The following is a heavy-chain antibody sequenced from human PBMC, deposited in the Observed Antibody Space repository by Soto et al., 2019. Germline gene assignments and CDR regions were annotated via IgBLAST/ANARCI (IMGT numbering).Heavy chain of an antibody. CDR3: ARGRGYCGGDCYLLSLSHWFDP. CDR1: GYTFTSYG. D-gene: IGHD2-21*02. Sequence: ASVKVSCKASGYTFTSYGISWVRQAPGQGLEWMGWINPNSGGTNYAQKFQGRVTMTRDTSISTAYMELSRLRSDDTAVYYCARGRGYCGGDCYLLSLSHWFDPWGQGTLVTVSS. V-gene: IGHV1-2*02. J-gene: IGHJ5*02. CDR2: INPNSGGT.